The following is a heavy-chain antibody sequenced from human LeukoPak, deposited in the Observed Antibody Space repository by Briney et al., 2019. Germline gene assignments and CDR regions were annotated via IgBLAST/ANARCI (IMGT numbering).Heavy chain of an antibody. J-gene: IGHJ4*02. CDR2: INPSGGST. V-gene: IGHV1-46*01. CDR1: GYTFTSYY. D-gene: IGHD3-9*01. CDR3: ARDSDYVILTGYHAYYFDY. Sequence: ASVKVSCKASGYTFTSYYMHWVRQAPGQGLEWMGIINPSGGSTSYAQKFQGRVTMTRDMSTSTVYVELSSLRSEDTAVYYCARDSDYVILTGYHAYYFDYWGQGTLVTVSS.